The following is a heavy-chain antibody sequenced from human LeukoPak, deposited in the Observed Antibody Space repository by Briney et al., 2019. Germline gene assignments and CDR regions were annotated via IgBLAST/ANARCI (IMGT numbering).Heavy chain of an antibody. CDR3: AKTPTYDFWSGLRYYFDY. J-gene: IGHJ4*02. D-gene: IGHD3-3*01. CDR2: ISGSGGST. CDR1: GFTFSSYA. V-gene: IGHV3-23*01. Sequence: GGSLRLSCAASGFTFSSYAMSWVRQAPGKGLEWVSAISGSGGSTYYADSVKGRFTISRDNSKNTLYLQMNSLRAEDTAVYYCAKTPTYDFWSGLRYYFDYWGQGTLVTVSS.